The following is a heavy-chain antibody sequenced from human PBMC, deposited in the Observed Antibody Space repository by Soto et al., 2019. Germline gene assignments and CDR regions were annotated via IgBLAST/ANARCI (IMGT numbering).Heavy chain of an antibody. D-gene: IGHD3-9*01. CDR2: INHSGST. Sequence: ETLSLTCAVYGGSFTGYYWSWIRQPPGKGLEWIGEINHSGSTNYNPSLKSRVTISVDTSKNQFSLKLSSVTAADTAVYYCARDKLHYDILTGYPNPYYYYGMDVWGQGTTVTVSS. CDR3: ARDKLHYDILTGYPNPYYYYGMDV. V-gene: IGHV4-34*01. CDR1: GGSFTGYY. J-gene: IGHJ6*02.